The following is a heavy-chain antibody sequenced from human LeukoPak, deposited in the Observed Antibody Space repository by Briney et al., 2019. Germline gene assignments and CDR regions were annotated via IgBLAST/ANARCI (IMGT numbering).Heavy chain of an antibody. CDR1: GYRFTSNA. J-gene: IGHJ6*03. Sequence: GASVKVSCKASGYRFTSNAISWVRQAPGQGLEWMGWISGYNGNTKDAQKLQGRVMMTTDTSTSTAYMELRSLRSDDTAVYYCARGPIIDIAVVPAARNYYYMDVWGKGTTVTVSS. V-gene: IGHV1-18*01. CDR3: ARGPIIDIAVVPAARNYYYMDV. D-gene: IGHD2-2*01. CDR2: ISGYNGNT.